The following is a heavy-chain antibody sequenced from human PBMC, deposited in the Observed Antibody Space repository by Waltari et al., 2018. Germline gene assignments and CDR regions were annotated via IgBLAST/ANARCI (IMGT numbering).Heavy chain of an antibody. CDR1: GFTFNTFW. CDR2: IKQDGSDT. J-gene: IGHJ4*02. V-gene: IGHV3-7*01. D-gene: IGHD3-10*01. Sequence: EVQLVESGGGLVQPGGSLRLSCVASGFTFNTFWMSWVRQAPGKGLEWVTDIKQDGSDTYYADSVKGRFTVSRDNAKNSLYLQMNSLRAEDTAVYYCARDVGNVGGNYWGQGTLVTVSS. CDR3: ARDVGNVGGNY.